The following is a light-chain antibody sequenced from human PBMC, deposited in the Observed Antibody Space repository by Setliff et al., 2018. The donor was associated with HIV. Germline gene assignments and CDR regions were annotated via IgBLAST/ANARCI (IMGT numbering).Light chain of an antibody. CDR3: CSSAGTYTSFFV. Sequence: QSALTQPASVSGSPGQSITISCTGTSSDVGSYNLVSWYQQHPGKAPKLIIYEVSKRPSGVSNRFSGSKSANAASLTISGLQAEDEADYYCCSSAGTYTSFFVFGTGTKVTVL. CDR2: EVS. J-gene: IGLJ1*01. V-gene: IGLV2-23*02. CDR1: SSDVGSYNL.